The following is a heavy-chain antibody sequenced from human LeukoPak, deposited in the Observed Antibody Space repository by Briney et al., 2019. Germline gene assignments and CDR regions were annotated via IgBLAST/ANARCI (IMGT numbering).Heavy chain of an antibody. CDR3: TEVGAGSYFDN. V-gene: IGHV3-23*01. J-gene: IGHJ4*02. D-gene: IGHD1-26*01. CDR2: ISGSGGTI. Sequence: GGSLRLSCAASGFTFSTNAMRWVRQAPGKGLEWVSAISGSGGTIYYADSVKGRFTISRDNSKNTVYLQMNGLRAEDTAVYYCTEVGAGSYFDNWGQGTLVTVSS. CDR1: GFTFSTNA.